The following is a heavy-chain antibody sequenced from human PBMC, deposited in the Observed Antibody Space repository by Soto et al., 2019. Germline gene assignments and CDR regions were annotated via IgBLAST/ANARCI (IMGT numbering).Heavy chain of an antibody. Sequence: PGESLKISCKGSGYSFTSFWIGWVRQKPGKGLEWMGIINPGDSDSRYSPSFQGQVTISVDRSITTASLQWSRLEASDTAMYYCGRVNVFFPVFDSTTFNLWGEGTLVTLSS. CDR2: INPGDSDS. CDR3: GRVNVFFPVFDSTTFNL. J-gene: IGHJ5*02. D-gene: IGHD3-3*01. V-gene: IGHV5-51*01. CDR1: GYSFTSFW.